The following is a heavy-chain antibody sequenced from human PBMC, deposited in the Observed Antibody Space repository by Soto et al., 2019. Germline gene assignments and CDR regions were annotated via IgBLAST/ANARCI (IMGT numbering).Heavy chain of an antibody. CDR3: ASRGGASAVAECSSTSCYVDWFDP. CDR2: INHSGST. V-gene: IGHV4-34*01. CDR1: GGSFSGYY. D-gene: IGHD2-2*01. J-gene: IGHJ5*02. Sequence: QLQLQQWGAGLLKPSETLSLTCAVYGGSFSGYYWSWIRQPPGKGLEWIGEINHSGSTNYNPSLKSRGTLSVGTSMYQLSLQLSSVTAADTAVYYCASRGGASAVAECSSTSCYVDWFDPWGQGTLVTVSS.